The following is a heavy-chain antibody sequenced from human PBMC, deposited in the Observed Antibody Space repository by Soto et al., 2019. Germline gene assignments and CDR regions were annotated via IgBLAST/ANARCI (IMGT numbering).Heavy chain of an antibody. CDR2: MNPQTGNT. Sequence: QVQLVQSGSEGKEPGASMKLSCQASGYTFTRYYITWVRQATGQGHEWMGWMNPQTGNTAYAEKFQGRVTMTRSTSINTAYMELSALRSEDTAVYYCARLSEESSSSNYYYFYMDVWGKGSTVTVSS. V-gene: IGHV1-8*01. D-gene: IGHD6-6*01. CDR3: ARLSEESSSSNYYYFYMDV. CDR1: GYTFTRYY. J-gene: IGHJ6*03.